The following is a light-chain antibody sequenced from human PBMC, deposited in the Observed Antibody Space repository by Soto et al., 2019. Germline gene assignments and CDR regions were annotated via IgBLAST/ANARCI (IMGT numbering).Light chain of an antibody. CDR2: DAS. J-gene: IGKJ1*01. V-gene: IGKV1-5*01. CDR3: QQYTRYPWT. Sequence: DIQMTQSPSTLSASVGDRVTITCRDRQSITTWLAWSQQKPGKAPKFLLNDASSLESWVPSRFSGSGSGPEFPLTISGRQPDDLATYYCQQYTRYPWTFGQGTNQDIK. CDR1: QSITTW.